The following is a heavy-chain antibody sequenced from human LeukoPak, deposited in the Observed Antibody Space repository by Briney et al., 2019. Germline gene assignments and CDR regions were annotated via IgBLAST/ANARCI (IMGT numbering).Heavy chain of an antibody. J-gene: IGHJ6*03. CDR1: GGSISSSGYY. V-gene: IGHV4-61*05. Sequence: PSETLSLTCTVSGGSISSSGYYWGWIRQPPGKGLEWIGYIYYSGSTNYNPSLKSRVTISVDTSKNQFSLKLSSVAAADTAVYYCAGRDGYNYTMDVWGKGTTVTVSS. CDR2: IYYSGST. D-gene: IGHD5-24*01. CDR3: AGRDGYNYTMDV.